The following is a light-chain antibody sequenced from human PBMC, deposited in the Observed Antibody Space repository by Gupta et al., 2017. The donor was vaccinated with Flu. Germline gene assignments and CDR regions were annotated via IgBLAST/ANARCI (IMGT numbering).Light chain of an antibody. CDR1: QRGLSSSNDKNN. Sequence: DIVMTQSPDSLAVSLGERATINCKPSQRGLSSSNDKNNIAWFQQKPGQPPKLLIHWTSTRESEVPDRYSGSGSGTDFTLTISSLQADDVAVYYCQEYQDLPHTFGQGTKLQIK. CDR3: QEYQDLPHT. CDR2: WTS. V-gene: IGKV4-1*01. J-gene: IGKJ2*01.